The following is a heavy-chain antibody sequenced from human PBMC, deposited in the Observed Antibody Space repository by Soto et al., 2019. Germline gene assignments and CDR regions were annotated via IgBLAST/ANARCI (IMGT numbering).Heavy chain of an antibody. J-gene: IGHJ6*02. D-gene: IGHD1-1*01. Sequence: EVQLVESGGGLVQPGGSLRLSCAASGFTFSTYWMHWVRQPPGKGLAWVSRTDREGSNTAYGDSVKGRLTISRDNAQSTLYLQMNSLRAEDTAVYYCARDPLIGTTDYGFDGWGQGTTVSVSS. CDR2: TDREGSNT. CDR1: GFTFSTYW. CDR3: ARDPLIGTTDYGFDG. V-gene: IGHV3-74*01.